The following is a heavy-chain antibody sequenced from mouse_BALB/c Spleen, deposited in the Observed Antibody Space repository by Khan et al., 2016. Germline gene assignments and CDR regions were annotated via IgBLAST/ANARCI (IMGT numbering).Heavy chain of an antibody. CDR2: IDPANGNT. CDR3: AIYYYGSSYAMDY. D-gene: IGHD1-1*01. Sequence: VQLQQSGAELVKPGASVKLSCTAAGFNIKDTYMHWVKQRPEQGLEWIGRIDPANGNTKYDPKFQGKATITADTSSNTAYLQLSSLTSEDTAVYYCAIYYYGSSYAMDYWGQGTSVTVSS. CDR1: GFNIKDTY. J-gene: IGHJ4*01. V-gene: IGHV14-3*02.